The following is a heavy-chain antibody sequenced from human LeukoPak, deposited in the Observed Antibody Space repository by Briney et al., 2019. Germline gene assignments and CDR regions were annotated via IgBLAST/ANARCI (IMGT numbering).Heavy chain of an antibody. CDR2: ISSSGSTI. CDR3: AKAAAGFNWYYYGMDV. Sequence: GGSLRLSCAASGFTFSDYYMSWIRQAPGKGLEWVSYISSSGSTIYYADPVKGRFTISRDNAKNSLYLQMNSLRAEDTAVYYCAKAAAGFNWYYYGMDVWGQGTTVTVSS. D-gene: IGHD6-13*01. CDR1: GFTFSDYY. V-gene: IGHV3-11*01. J-gene: IGHJ6*02.